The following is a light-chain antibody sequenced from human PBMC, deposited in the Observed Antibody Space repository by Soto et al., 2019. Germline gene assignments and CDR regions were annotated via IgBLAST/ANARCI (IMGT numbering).Light chain of an antibody. V-gene: IGKV3-11*01. J-gene: IGKJ5*01. CDR1: QSVSSY. CDR3: QQRSNWPPIT. Sequence: EIVFTQCPATLYLSPGERATLSCRASQSVSSYLAWYQQKPGQAPRLLIYDASNRATGIPARFSGSGSGTDFTLTISSLEPEDFAVYYCQQRSNWPPITFGQGTRLEI. CDR2: DAS.